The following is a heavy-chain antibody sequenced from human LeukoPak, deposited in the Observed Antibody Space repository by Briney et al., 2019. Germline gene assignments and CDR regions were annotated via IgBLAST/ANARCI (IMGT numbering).Heavy chain of an antibody. Sequence: GGSLRLSCAASGFTFSSYAMHWVRQAPGKGLEWVAVISYDGSNKYYADSVKGRFTISRDSSQNTLYLQMNSLRAEDTAVYYCAKDKNTGRSASDYWGQGILVTVSS. CDR2: ISYDGSNK. V-gene: IGHV3-30-3*01. D-gene: IGHD1-1*01. CDR1: GFTFSSYA. J-gene: IGHJ4*02. CDR3: AKDKNTGRSASDY.